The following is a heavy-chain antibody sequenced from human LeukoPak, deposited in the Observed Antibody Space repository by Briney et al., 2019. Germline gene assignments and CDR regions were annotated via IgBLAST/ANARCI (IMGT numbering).Heavy chain of an antibody. J-gene: IGHJ5*02. V-gene: IGHV4-39*07. CDR3: ARDLWFGEPGKFDP. Sequence: SETLSLTCTVSGGSISSSSYYWGWIRQPPGKGLEWIGSIYYSGSTYYNPSLKSRVTISVDTSKNQFSLKLSSVTAADTAVYYCARDLWFGEPGKFDPWGQGTLVTVSS. D-gene: IGHD3-10*01. CDR1: GGSISSSSYY. CDR2: IYYSGST.